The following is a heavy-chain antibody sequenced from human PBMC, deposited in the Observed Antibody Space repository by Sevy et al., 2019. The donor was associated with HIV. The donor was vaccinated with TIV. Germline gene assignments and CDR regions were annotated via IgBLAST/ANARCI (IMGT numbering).Heavy chain of an antibody. V-gene: IGHV1-2*02. D-gene: IGHD3-22*01. CDR3: TRGPSGFSGSDLAY. CDR2: INPNSGGT. J-gene: IGHJ4*02. Sequence: ASVKVSCKASGYTFTGYYMHWVRQAPGLGLEWMGWINPNSGGTKYAQKFQGRVTMTRDTSISTAYMEPSRLKSDDTAVYYCTRGPSGFSGSDLAYWGQGTLVTVSS. CDR1: GYTFTGYY.